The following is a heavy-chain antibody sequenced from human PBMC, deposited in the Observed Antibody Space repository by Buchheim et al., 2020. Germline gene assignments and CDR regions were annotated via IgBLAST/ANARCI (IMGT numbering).Heavy chain of an antibody. CDR1: GFTFSSYE. D-gene: IGHD6-6*01. CDR3: ARGYSSSSFYYYGMDV. J-gene: IGHJ6*02. Sequence: EVQLVESGGGLVQPGGSLRLSCAASGFTFSSYEMNWVRQAPGKGLEWVSYISSSGSTIYYADSVKGRFTISRENAKNSLYLQMNSLRAEDTAVYYCARGYSSSSFYYYGMDVWGQGTT. V-gene: IGHV3-48*03. CDR2: ISSSGSTI.